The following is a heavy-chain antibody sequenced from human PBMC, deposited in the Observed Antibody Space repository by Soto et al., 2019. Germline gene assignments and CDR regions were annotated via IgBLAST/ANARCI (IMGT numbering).Heavy chain of an antibody. CDR2: ISSNGGST. Sequence: GGSLRLSCSASGFTFSSYAMHWVRQAPGKGLEYVSAISSNGGSTYYADSVKGRFTISRDNSKNTLYLQMSSLRTEDTAVYYCVKSSTYYDFWSGPSGYWGQGTLVTVSS. D-gene: IGHD3-3*01. CDR3: VKSSTYYDFWSGPSGY. J-gene: IGHJ4*02. V-gene: IGHV3-64D*08. CDR1: GFTFSSYA.